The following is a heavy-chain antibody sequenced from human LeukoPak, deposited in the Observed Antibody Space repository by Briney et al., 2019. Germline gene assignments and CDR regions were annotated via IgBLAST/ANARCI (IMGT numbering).Heavy chain of an antibody. D-gene: IGHD3-10*01. Sequence: SETLSLTCTVSGGSISSYYWSWIRQPPGKGLEWIGYIYYSGSTNYNPSLKSRVTISVDTSKNQFSLKLSSVTAADTAVYYCARALWFGELLVWFDPWGQGILVTVSS. CDR2: IYYSGST. J-gene: IGHJ5*02. CDR3: ARALWFGELLVWFDP. V-gene: IGHV4-59*01. CDR1: GGSISSYY.